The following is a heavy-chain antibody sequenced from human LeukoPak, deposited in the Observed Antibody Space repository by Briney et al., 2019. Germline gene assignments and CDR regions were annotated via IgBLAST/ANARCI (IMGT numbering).Heavy chain of an antibody. Sequence: ASVKVSCKASGYTFTGYYMHWVRQAPGQGLERMGWINPNSGGTNYAQKFQGRVTMTRDTSISTAYMELSRLRSDDTAVYYCAREEDEQGIRRGWFDPWGQGTLVTVSS. V-gene: IGHV1-2*02. CDR2: INPNSGGT. D-gene: IGHD1-14*01. CDR3: AREEDEQGIRRGWFDP. CDR1: GYTFTGYY. J-gene: IGHJ5*02.